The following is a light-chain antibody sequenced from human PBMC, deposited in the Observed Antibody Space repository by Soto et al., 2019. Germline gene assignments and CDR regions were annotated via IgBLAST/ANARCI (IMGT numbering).Light chain of an antibody. CDR3: SSYAGRNNVI. J-gene: IGLJ2*01. CDR1: SSDISKYNY. V-gene: IGLV2-8*01. Sequence: QSALTQTPSASGSPGQSVTISCTGTSSDISKYNYVSWYQQHPGKAPKLLIYEVNKRPSEVPERFSGSKSANTASLTVSGLQAEDEADYYCSSYAGRNNVIFGGGTKVTVL. CDR2: EVN.